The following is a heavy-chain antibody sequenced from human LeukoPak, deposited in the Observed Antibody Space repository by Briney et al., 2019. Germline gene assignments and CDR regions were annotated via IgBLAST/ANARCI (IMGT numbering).Heavy chain of an antibody. D-gene: IGHD6-13*01. CDR1: GFTFSSYT. Sequence: GRSLRLSCAASGFTFSSYTMHWVRQAPGKGLEWVAVISYDGSNKYYADSVKGRFTISRDNSKNPLYLQMNSLRAEDTAVYYCASLYGAYSSSWYADAFDIWGQGTMVTVSS. J-gene: IGHJ3*02. V-gene: IGHV3-30-3*01. CDR3: ASLYGAYSSSWYADAFDI. CDR2: ISYDGSNK.